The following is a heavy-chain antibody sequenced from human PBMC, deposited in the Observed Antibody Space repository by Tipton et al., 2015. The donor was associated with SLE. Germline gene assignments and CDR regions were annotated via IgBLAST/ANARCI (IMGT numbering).Heavy chain of an antibody. CDR3: ARGDLYSDYVWGTLRGAFDI. CDR1: DDSVSSAYY. CDR2: IYRTGST. V-gene: IGHV4-38-2*02. Sequence: LRLSCIVSDDSVSSAYYWAWIRQPPGKGLQWIACIYRTGSTNYNPSLKSGLTISVDTSKNQFSLRLSSATAADTALYYCARGDLYSDYVWGTLRGAFDIWGQGTVVTVSS. J-gene: IGHJ3*02. D-gene: IGHD3-16*01.